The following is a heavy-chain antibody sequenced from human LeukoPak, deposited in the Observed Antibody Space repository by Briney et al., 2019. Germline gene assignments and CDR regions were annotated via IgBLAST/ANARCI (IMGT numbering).Heavy chain of an antibody. CDR3: AKDLLVGSTMIVVAPDL. CDR1: GFTFNIYA. D-gene: IGHD3-22*01. Sequence: GGTLRLSCTASGFTFNIYAMTWVRQAPGKGLEWVAFIRYDGSNKYYADSVKGRFTISRDNSKNTLYLQMNSLRAEDTAVYYCAKDLLVGSTMIVVAPDLWGRGTLVTVSS. V-gene: IGHV3-30*02. CDR2: IRYDGSNK. J-gene: IGHJ2*01.